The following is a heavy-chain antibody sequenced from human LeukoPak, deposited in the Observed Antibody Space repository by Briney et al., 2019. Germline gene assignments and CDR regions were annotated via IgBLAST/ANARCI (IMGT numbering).Heavy chain of an antibody. CDR1: GFPFSRYA. J-gene: IGHJ3*02. D-gene: IGHD4-11*01. V-gene: IGHV3-64*01. CDR2: ISSNGGST. Sequence: GSLLLSCAASGFPFSRYAMHWVRQAPGKRLEYVSAISSNGGSTYYANSVKGRFTISRDNSKNTLYLQMGSLRAEDMAVYYCASAIKKGLQGGLDAFDIWGQGTMVTVSS. CDR3: ASAIKKGLQGGLDAFDI.